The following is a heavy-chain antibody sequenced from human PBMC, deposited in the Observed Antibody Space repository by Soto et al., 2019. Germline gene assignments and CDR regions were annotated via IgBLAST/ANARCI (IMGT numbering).Heavy chain of an antibody. D-gene: IGHD6-6*01. J-gene: IGHJ4*03. CDR2: ISSSGSNI. CDR1: GFTFSNYE. Sequence: GGSLRLSCAASGFTFSNYEMNWVRQAPGKGLEWVSYISSSGSNIYYADSVKGRFTVSRDNAKNSLNLQMNSLRDEDTAVYYCARDELGGYFDYWGQGTLVTVSS. CDR3: ARDELGGYFDY. V-gene: IGHV3-48*03.